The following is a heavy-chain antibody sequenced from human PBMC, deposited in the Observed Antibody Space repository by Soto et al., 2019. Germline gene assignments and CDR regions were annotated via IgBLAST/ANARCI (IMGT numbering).Heavy chain of an antibody. CDR1: GDSISRIDYY. J-gene: IGHJ3*02. CDR3: AREGGSYDSGGYLIMGAFDI. V-gene: IGHV4-31*03. D-gene: IGHD3-22*01. Sequence: SETLSLTCSVSGDSISRIDYYWTWIRQHPEKGLEWIGNIYFRGNTYYSPSLESRLTISVDTSKNQFSLKLTSVTAADTAVYYCAREGGSYDSGGYLIMGAFDIRGQGTMVTVSS. CDR2: IYFRGNT.